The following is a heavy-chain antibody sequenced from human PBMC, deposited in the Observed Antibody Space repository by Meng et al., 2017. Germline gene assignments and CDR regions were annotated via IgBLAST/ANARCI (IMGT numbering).Heavy chain of an antibody. V-gene: IGHV1-3*01. Sequence: LLQSGAAVKEPIGDLVKISCKASGYTFNNYAMHWVRQAPGQRLEWMGWINAGNGDTKFSQKFQGRVSISRDTSASTAYMELRSLRFEDTAVYYCATTLNYDFWSGFYYWGQGTLVTVSS. CDR1: GYTFNNYA. D-gene: IGHD3-3*01. J-gene: IGHJ4*02. CDR3: ATTLNYDFWSGFYY. CDR2: INAGNGDT.